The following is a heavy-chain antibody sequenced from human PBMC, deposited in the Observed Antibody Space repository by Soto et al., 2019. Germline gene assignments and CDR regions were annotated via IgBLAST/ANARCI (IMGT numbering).Heavy chain of an antibody. CDR3: ARVRRIGMSGSPGDS. V-gene: IGHV4-38-2*01. J-gene: IGHJ1*01. CDR1: GYAISSGFY. Sequence: SETLSLTCDVSGYAISSGFYWAWIRQPPGKRLEWIGNIYFTGTTSYNPSLKTRVTMSVDTSKNQFSLRLSSVTAADTAVFYCARVRRIGMSGSPGDSWGQGTQVTVSP. D-gene: IGHD3-10*01. CDR2: IYFTGTT.